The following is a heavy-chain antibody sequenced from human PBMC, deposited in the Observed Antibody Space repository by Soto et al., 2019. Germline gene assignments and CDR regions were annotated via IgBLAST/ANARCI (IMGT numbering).Heavy chain of an antibody. CDR3: ARDNQICSSDSPFYYSYYGMDV. CDR2: IYYGGSA. J-gene: IGHJ6*02. Sequence: SETLSLTCTVSGGSISSGDYFWSWIRQHQXKGLEWIGYIYYGGSAYYNPSLTSRVTISVDTSKNLFSLTLTSVTAADTAVYYCARDNQICSSDSPFYYSYYGMDVWGQGTTVTVSS. CDR1: GGSISSGDYF. V-gene: IGHV4-31*03. D-gene: IGHD2-21*01.